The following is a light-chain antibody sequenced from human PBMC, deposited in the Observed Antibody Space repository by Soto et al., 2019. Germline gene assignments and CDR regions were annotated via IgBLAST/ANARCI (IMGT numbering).Light chain of an antibody. Sequence: QSVLTQPASVSGSPGQSITISCTGTISDVGDYNSISWYQQHPGKAPKLMIYEVSNRPSGVSHRFSASKSGNTASLTISGLPAEDEADYCCSSATSTITYVFGTGTKLTVL. J-gene: IGLJ1*01. CDR3: SSATSTITYV. V-gene: IGLV2-14*01. CDR2: EVS. CDR1: ISDVGDYNS.